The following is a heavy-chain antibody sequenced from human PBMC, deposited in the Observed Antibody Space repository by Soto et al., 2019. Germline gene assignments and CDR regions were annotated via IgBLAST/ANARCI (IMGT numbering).Heavy chain of an antibody. Sequence: QVQLVESGGGVVQPGRSLRLSCAASGFTFSDYGMHWVRQAPGKGLGWVAVISYAGSDKYYADSVKGRFTISRDNSKNTLYLQMNSLRAEDTAVYYCAKNHQRAPTRDGYNLIDYWGQGTLVTVSS. CDR1: GFTFSDYG. CDR3: AKNHQRAPTRDGYNLIDY. D-gene: IGHD5-12*01. J-gene: IGHJ4*02. CDR2: ISYAGSDK. V-gene: IGHV3-30*18.